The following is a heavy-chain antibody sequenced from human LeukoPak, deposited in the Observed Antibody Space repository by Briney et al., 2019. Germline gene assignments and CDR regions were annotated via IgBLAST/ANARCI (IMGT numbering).Heavy chain of an antibody. D-gene: IGHD3-3*01. Sequence: ASVKVSCKASGYTFTSYGISWVRQAPGQGLEWMGWISAYNGNTNYAQKLQGRVTMTRDTSISTAYMELSRLRSDDTAVYYCARSHGGITIRNWFDPWGQGTLVTVSS. CDR1: GYTFTSYG. J-gene: IGHJ5*02. CDR3: ARSHGGITIRNWFDP. CDR2: ISAYNGNT. V-gene: IGHV1-18*01.